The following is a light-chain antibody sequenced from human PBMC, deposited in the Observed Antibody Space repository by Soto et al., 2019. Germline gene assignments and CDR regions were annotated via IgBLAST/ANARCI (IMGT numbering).Light chain of an antibody. CDR1: QSVSSN. Sequence: EIVMTQSPATLSVSPGERATLSCRASQSVSSNLAWYQQKPGQAPRLLVYGASTSATGIPPRFSGGGSGTEFTRTISSLQAEDFAVYDCQQYNNWPYTFGQGTKLEIK. J-gene: IGKJ2*01. CDR3: QQYNNWPYT. CDR2: GAS. V-gene: IGKV3-15*01.